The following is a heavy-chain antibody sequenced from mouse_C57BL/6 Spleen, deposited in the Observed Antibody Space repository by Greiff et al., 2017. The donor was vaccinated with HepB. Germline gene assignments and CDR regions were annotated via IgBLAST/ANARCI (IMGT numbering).Heavy chain of an antibody. D-gene: IGHD2-1*01. Sequence: EVQLQQSGPELVKPGASVKISCKASGYTFTDYYMNWVKQSHGKSLEWIGDINPNNGGTSYNQKFKGKATLTVDKSSSTAYMELRSLTSEDSAVYYCASYGNYNYAMDYWGQGTSVTVSS. J-gene: IGHJ4*01. V-gene: IGHV1-26*01. CDR1: GYTFTDYY. CDR3: ASYGNYNYAMDY. CDR2: INPNNGGT.